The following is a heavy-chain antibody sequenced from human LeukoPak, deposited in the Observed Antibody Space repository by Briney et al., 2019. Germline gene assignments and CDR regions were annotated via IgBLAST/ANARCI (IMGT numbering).Heavy chain of an antibody. J-gene: IGHJ6*03. D-gene: IGHD2-15*01. CDR1: GFTFSSYW. Sequence: PGGSLRLSCAASGFTFSSYWMSWVRQAPGKGLEYVSAISSNGGSTYYANSVKGRFTISRDNSKNTLYLQMGSLRAEDMAVYYCARVPYCSGGSCYSGYMDVWGKGTTVTVSS. CDR3: ARVPYCSGGSCYSGYMDV. CDR2: ISSNGGST. V-gene: IGHV3-64*01.